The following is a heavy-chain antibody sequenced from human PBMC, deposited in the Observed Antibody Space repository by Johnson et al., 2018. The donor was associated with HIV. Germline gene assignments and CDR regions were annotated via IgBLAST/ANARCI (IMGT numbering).Heavy chain of an antibody. Sequence: QVQLVESGGGVVQPGGSLRLSCAASGFTFSSYGMHWVRQAPGKGLEWVAVISYDGSNKYYADSVKGRFTISRDNSKNTLYLQMNSLRAEDTAVYYCARGANFWSANDAFDIWGQGTMVTVSS. CDR2: ISYDGSNK. CDR1: GFTFSSYG. CDR3: ARGANFWSANDAFDI. D-gene: IGHD3-3*01. V-gene: IGHV3-30*19. J-gene: IGHJ3*02.